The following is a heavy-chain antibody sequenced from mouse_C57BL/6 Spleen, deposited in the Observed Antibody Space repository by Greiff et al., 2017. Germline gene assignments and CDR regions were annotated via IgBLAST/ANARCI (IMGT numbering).Heavy chain of an antibody. J-gene: IGHJ2*01. CDR2: INPSNGGT. CDR3: ARSGYYGSSPYYFDY. V-gene: IGHV1-53*01. D-gene: IGHD1-1*01. Sequence: QVQLQQPGTELVKPGASVKLSCKASGYTFTGYWMHWVKQRPGQGLEWIGNINPSNGGTNYNEKLKSKATLTVDKSSSTAYMQLSSLTSEDSAVYYCARSGYYGSSPYYFDYWGQGTTLTVSS. CDR1: GYTFTGYW.